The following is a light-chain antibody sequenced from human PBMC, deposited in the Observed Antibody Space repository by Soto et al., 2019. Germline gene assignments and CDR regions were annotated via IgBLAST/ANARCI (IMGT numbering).Light chain of an antibody. J-gene: IGLJ6*01. CDR1: SSNIGNNY. CDR2: ENN. Sequence: QSVLPQPPSVSAAPGQKVTISCSGSSSNIGNNYVSWYQQLPGTAPKLLMYENNKRPSGNPDRFSGSKSGTSATLGITGLQTGDEADYYCGTWDSSLSANVFGRGTKLTVL. V-gene: IGLV1-51*02. CDR3: GTWDSSLSANV.